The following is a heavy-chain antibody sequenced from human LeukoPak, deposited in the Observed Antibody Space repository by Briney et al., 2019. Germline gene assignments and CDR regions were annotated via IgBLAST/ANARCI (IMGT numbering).Heavy chain of an antibody. CDR2: TYYWSKWHY. CDR1: GDIVSSTRAA. J-gene: IGHJ3*02. CDR3: AGGGRDDLKGAFDI. D-gene: IGHD5-24*01. V-gene: IGHV6-1*01. Sequence: SQTLSLTCAISGDIVSSTRAAWNWIRQSPSRGLEWLGRTYYWSKWHYDYAVSVRSRITVNPDTSKNQFSLQVNSVTPEDTAVYYCAGGGRDDLKGAFDIWSQGTMVTISS.